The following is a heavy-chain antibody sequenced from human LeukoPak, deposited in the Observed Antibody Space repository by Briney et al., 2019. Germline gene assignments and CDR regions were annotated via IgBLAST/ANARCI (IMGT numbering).Heavy chain of an antibody. Sequence: PGGSLRLSCAASGFTFSSYGMHWVRQAPGKGLEGVAFIRYDGSNKYYADSVKGRFTISRDNSKNTLYLQMNSLRAEDTAVYYCAKEAGYSYGYYFDYWGQGTLVTVPS. D-gene: IGHD5-18*01. J-gene: IGHJ4*02. CDR1: GFTFSSYG. V-gene: IGHV3-30*02. CDR3: AKEAGYSYGYYFDY. CDR2: IRYDGSNK.